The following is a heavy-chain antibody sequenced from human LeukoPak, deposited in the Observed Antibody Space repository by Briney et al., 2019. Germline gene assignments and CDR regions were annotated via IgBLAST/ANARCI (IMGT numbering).Heavy chain of an antibody. D-gene: IGHD2-2*01. CDR3: ARIKYCSSTSCRPPRYYFDY. CDR1: GGSISSYY. J-gene: IGHJ4*02. Sequence: SETLSLTCTVSGGSISSYYWGWIRQPPGKGLEWIGYIYYSGSTNYNPSLKSRVTISVDTSKNQFSLKLSSVTAADTAVYYCARIKYCSSTSCRPPRYYFDYWGQGTLVTVSS. V-gene: IGHV4-59*01. CDR2: IYYSGST.